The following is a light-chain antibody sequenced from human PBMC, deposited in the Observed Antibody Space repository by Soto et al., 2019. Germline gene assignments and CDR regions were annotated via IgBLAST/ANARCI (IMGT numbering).Light chain of an antibody. CDR3: QKYNSAPHT. CDR1: QGISNY. CDR2: AAS. Sequence: DIQMTQSPSSLSASVGDRVTITCRASQGISNYLAWYQQKPGKVPKLLIYAASTLQSGVPSRFSGSGSGTNFTLNISHLQAEDVATYYCQKYNSAPHTFGPGTKVDIK. J-gene: IGKJ3*01. V-gene: IGKV1-27*01.